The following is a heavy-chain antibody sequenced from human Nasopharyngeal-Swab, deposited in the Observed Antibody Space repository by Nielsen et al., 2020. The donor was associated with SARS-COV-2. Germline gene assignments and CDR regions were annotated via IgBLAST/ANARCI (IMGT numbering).Heavy chain of an antibody. CDR1: GGSISSSSYY. D-gene: IGHD3-3*01. Sequence: SETLSLTCTVSGGSISSSSYYWGWIRQPPGKGLEWIGSIYHSGSTYYNPSLKSRVTISVDRSKNQFSLKLSSVTAADTAVYYCASRHYDFWSGYNDYWGQGTLVTVSS. J-gene: IGHJ4*02. CDR3: ASRHYDFWSGYNDY. CDR2: IYHSGST. V-gene: IGHV4-39*07.